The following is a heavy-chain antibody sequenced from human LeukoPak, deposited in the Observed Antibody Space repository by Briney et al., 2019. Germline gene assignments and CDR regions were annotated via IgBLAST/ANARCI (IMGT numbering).Heavy chain of an antibody. D-gene: IGHD2-21*01. CDR2: ISAYNGNT. J-gene: IGHJ6*02. V-gene: IGHV1-18*01. CDR3: ARDRVINYYYYGMDV. Sequence: VASVKVSCKASGYTFTSYGISWVRQAPGQGLEWMGWISAYNGNTNYAQKLQGRVIMTTDTSTSTAYMELRSLRSDDTAVYYCARDRVINYYYYGMDVWGQGTTVTVSS. CDR1: GYTFTSYG.